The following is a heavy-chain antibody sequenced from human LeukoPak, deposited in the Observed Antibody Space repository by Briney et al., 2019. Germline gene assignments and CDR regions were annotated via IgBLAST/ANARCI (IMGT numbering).Heavy chain of an antibody. V-gene: IGHV4-59*06. CDR1: GGSISSYY. CDR2: IYYSGST. Sequence: SETLSLTCTVSGGSISSYYWSWIRQPAGKGLEWIGYIYYSGSTYYNPSLKSRVTISVDTSKNQFSLKLSSVTAADTAVYYCARLVVVAAKVDYWGQGTLVTVSS. D-gene: IGHD2-15*01. J-gene: IGHJ4*02. CDR3: ARLVVVAAKVDY.